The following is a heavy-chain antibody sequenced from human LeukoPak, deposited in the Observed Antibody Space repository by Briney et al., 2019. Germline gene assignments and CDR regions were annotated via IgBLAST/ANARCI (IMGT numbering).Heavy chain of an antibody. CDR2: IYPGDSDT. J-gene: IGHJ5*02. CDR1: GYSFTSYW. V-gene: IGHV5-51*01. Sequence: GESLNISCQGSGYSFTSYWIGWVRQLPGKGLEWMGIIYPGDSDTRYSPSFQGQVTISAAKSISTAYLQWSSLKASDTAMYYCARRDGYCSGGSCYFNWFDPWGQGTLVTVSS. CDR3: ARRDGYCSGGSCYFNWFDP. D-gene: IGHD2-15*01.